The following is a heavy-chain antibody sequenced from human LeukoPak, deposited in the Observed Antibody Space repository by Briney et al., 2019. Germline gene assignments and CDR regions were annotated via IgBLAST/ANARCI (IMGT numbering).Heavy chain of an antibody. V-gene: IGHV1-3*01. Sequence: GASVKVSCKASGYTFTSYAMHWVRQAPGQRLEWMGWINAGNGNTKYSQKFQGRVTITRDTSASTAYMELSSLRSDDTAVYYCARCPGYCSSTSCPTPNGFAPGGQEPLVTVSS. CDR2: INAGNGNT. J-gene: IGHJ5*02. D-gene: IGHD2-2*01. CDR3: ARCPGYCSSTSCPTPNGFAP. CDR1: GYTFTSYA.